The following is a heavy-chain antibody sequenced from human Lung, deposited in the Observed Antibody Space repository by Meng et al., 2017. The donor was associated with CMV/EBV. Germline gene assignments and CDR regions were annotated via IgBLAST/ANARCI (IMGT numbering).Heavy chain of an antibody. CDR1: GQSFTSYW. D-gene: IGHD1-14*01. J-gene: IGHJ4*02. V-gene: IGHV5-51*01. CDR2: IFPGNSDT. CDR3: GTATDPFNWILD. Sequence: GEXXTISCKFSGQSFTSYWITWVRQMPGKGLEWIGNIFPGNSDTRYSPSFQGRVTISADQSITTAYLHWRSLRASDTAMYYCGTATDPFNWILDWGKGTLVTVSS.